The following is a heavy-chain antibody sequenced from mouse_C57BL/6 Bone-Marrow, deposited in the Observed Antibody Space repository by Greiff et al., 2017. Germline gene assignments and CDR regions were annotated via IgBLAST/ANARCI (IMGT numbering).Heavy chain of an antibody. Sequence: EVQLQQSGPVLVKPGASVKMSCKASGYTFTDYYMTWVKQSHGKSLEWIGVINPYNGGTSYNQKFKGKATLAVDKSSSTAYMELNSLTSEDSAVYYCAREGSNFYAMDYWGQGTSVTVSS. D-gene: IGHD2-5*01. J-gene: IGHJ4*01. CDR1: GYTFTDYY. CDR3: AREGSNFYAMDY. V-gene: IGHV1-19*01. CDR2: INPYNGGT.